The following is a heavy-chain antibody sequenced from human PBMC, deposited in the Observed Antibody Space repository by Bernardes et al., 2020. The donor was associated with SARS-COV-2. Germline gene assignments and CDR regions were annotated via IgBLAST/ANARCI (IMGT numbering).Heavy chain of an antibody. V-gene: IGHV4-31*03. Sequence: SETLSLTCTVSGDSIRSGGYYWSWIRQHPGKGLEWIGYIYYTGNTYYNPSLKGRVTISVDTSENQFSLKLNSVTAADTAVYYCARVGIAVVVMDVWGQGTTVTVSS. CDR1: GDSIRSGGYY. CDR2: IYYTGNT. J-gene: IGHJ6*02. CDR3: ARVGIAVVVMDV. D-gene: IGHD2-2*01.